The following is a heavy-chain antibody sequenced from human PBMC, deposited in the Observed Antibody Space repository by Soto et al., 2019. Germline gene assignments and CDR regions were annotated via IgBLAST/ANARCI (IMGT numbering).Heavy chain of an antibody. D-gene: IGHD2-21*02. V-gene: IGHV1-2*02. J-gene: IGHJ5*02. CDR2: INPKSGVT. CDR3: ARGDVNWFDP. CDR1: GYSFIGYY. Sequence: ASVKVSCKASGYSFIGYYMHWVRQAPGQGLEWMGWINPKSGVTNYAQKFQGRVTMTRDTSITTAYMELSSLRSDDTAVYYCARGDVNWFDPWGQGTLVTVTS.